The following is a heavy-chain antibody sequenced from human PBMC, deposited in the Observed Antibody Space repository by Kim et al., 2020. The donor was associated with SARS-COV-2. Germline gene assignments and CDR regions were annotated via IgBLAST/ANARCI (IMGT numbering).Heavy chain of an antibody. D-gene: IGHD6-19*01. CDR2: INHSGST. CDR3: ARVRADRRYSSGCRQGGYPFEGGLCAYYMDV. V-gene: IGHV4-34*01. Sequence: SETLSLTCAVYGGSFSGYYWSWIRQPPGKGLEWIGEINHSGSTNYNPSLKSRVTISVDTSKNQFSLKLSSVTAADTAVYYCARVRADRRYSSGCRQGGYPFEGGLCAYYMDVWGKGTTVTVSS. J-gene: IGHJ6*03. CDR1: GGSFSGYY.